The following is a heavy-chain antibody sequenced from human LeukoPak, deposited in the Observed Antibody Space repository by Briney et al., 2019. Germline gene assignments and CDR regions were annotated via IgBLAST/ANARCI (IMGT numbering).Heavy chain of an antibody. J-gene: IGHJ5*02. CDR2: IYYSGST. Sequence: SETLSLTCTVSGGSISSYYWSRIRQPPGKGLEWIGYIYYSGSTNYNPSLKSRVTISVDTSKNQFSLKLSSVTAADTAVYYCARHILTGYYRWIWFDPWGQGTLVTVSS. CDR3: ARHILTGYYRWIWFDP. CDR1: GGSISSYY. D-gene: IGHD3-9*01. V-gene: IGHV4-59*08.